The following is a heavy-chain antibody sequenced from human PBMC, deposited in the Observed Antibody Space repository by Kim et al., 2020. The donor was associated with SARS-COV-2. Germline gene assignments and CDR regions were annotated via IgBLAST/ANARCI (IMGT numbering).Heavy chain of an antibody. CDR1: GFMFSSHW. Sequence: GGSLRLSCEVSGFMFSSHWMHWVRQAPGKGLVWMSRISSDGSGTIYAPSVKGRLTISRDNAKDTLYLQLNNLRAEDTAVYYCARERSGYDPRYYYYHGMDVWGQGTTVTVSS. V-gene: IGHV3-74*01. CDR2: ISSDGSGT. J-gene: IGHJ6*02. CDR3: ARERSGYDPRYYYYHGMDV. D-gene: IGHD5-12*01.